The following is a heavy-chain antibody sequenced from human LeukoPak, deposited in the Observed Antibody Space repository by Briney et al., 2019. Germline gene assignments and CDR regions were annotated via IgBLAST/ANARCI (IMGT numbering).Heavy chain of an antibody. Sequence: SETLSLTCTVSGGSISSYYRSWIRQPPGKGLEWIGYIYYSGSTNYNPSLKSRVTISVDTSKNQFSLKLSSVTAADTAVYYCAREGVRRWFDPWGQGTLVTVSS. CDR1: GGSISSYY. V-gene: IGHV4-59*01. CDR3: AREGVRRWFDP. CDR2: IYYSGST. D-gene: IGHD6-6*01. J-gene: IGHJ5*02.